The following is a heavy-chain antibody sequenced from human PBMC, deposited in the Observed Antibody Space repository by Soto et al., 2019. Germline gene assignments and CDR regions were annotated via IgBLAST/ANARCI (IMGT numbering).Heavy chain of an antibody. J-gene: IGHJ4*02. CDR3: ARSVAVPGAHIDY. CDR1: GDSISGSY. Sequence: SATLSLTCSVSGDSISGSYWSWIRQSPGKGLEWLGYVYYTGSTNYSPSLRSRVSISVDTSKNEFSLRLSSVTAADTAVYFCARSVAVPGAHIDYWGQGTQVTVSS. CDR2: VYYTGST. D-gene: IGHD6-19*01. V-gene: IGHV4-59*01.